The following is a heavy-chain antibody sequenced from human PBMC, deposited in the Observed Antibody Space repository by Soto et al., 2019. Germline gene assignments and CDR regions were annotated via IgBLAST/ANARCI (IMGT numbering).Heavy chain of an antibody. D-gene: IGHD6-25*01. CDR2: INDDGSST. J-gene: IGHJ5*02. V-gene: IGHV3-74*03. Sequence: PXVSLGLSCAASGFTFSRHCMHWVRQTPGKGPVWVSRINDDGSSTKYADSVKGRFTIARDNAKNTVFLQMSSLRAEDTAVYYCAREVIAATGTIRWFDPWGQGTLVTVSS. CDR3: AREVIAATGTIRWFDP. CDR1: GFTFSRHC.